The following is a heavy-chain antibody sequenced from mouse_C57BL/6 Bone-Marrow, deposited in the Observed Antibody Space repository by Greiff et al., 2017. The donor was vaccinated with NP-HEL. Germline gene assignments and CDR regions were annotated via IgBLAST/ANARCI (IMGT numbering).Heavy chain of an antibody. V-gene: IGHV1-55*01. J-gene: IGHJ2*01. Sequence: KPGQGLEWIGDIYPGSGSTNYNEKFKSKATLTVDTSSSTAYMQLSSLTSEDSAVYYCASKLGGYWGQGTTLTVSS. CDR3: ASKLGGY. D-gene: IGHD4-1*01. CDR2: IYPGSGST.